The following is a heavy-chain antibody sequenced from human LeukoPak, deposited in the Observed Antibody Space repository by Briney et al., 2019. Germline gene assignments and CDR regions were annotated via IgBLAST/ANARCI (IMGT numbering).Heavy chain of an antibody. CDR3: AGGVEDYGDFLANFDY. Sequence: ASVKVSCKASGGTFSSYAISWVRQAPGQGLEWMGGIIPIFGTANYAQKFQGRVTITADESTSTAYMELSSLRSEDTAVYYYAGGVEDYGDFLANFDYWGQGTLVTVSS. J-gene: IGHJ4*02. V-gene: IGHV1-69*13. CDR2: IIPIFGTA. D-gene: IGHD4-17*01. CDR1: GGTFSSYA.